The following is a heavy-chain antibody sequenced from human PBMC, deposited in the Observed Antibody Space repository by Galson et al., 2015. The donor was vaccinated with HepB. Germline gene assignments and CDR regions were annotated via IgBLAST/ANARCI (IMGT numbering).Heavy chain of an antibody. CDR1: GFTFSNYS. CDR3: ARGRFLEWLLPLYYYYYMDV. V-gene: IGHV3-21*01. J-gene: IGHJ6*03. Sequence: SLRLSCAASGFTFSNYSMNWVRQAPGKGLEWVSSISSSSSYIYYADSVKGRFTISRDNAKNSLYLQMNSLRAEDTAVYYCARGRFLEWLLPLYYYYYMDVWGKGTTVTVSS. CDR2: ISSSSSYI. D-gene: IGHD3-3*01.